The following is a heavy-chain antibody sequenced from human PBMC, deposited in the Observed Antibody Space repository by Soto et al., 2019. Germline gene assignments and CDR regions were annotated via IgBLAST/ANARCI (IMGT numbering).Heavy chain of an antibody. J-gene: IGHJ4*02. V-gene: IGHV4-34*01. CDR2: INHSGNT. CDR3: ARHHVRGRTIAGAAEF. D-gene: IGHD1-26*01. Sequence: SETLSLTCAVYGKSLSGYYWSWIRQPPWKALEWIGEINHSGNTNYNPSLKSRVTISVDTSKNQLFLNLSSVTAADTAMYYCARHHVRGRTIAGAAEFWGQGPLVTVSS. CDR1: GKSLSGYY.